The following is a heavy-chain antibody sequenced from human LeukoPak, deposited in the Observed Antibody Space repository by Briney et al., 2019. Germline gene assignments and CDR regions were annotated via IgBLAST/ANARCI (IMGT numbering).Heavy chain of an antibody. CDR1: GGSISSYY. Sequence: SETLSLTCTVSGGSISSYYWSWIRQPAGKGLEWIGRIYTSGSTNYNPSLKSRVTMSVDTSKNQFSLKLSSVTAADTAVYYCARDLVLRYFDWSAHPYNWSDPWGQGTLVTVSS. J-gene: IGHJ5*02. CDR2: IYTSGST. CDR3: ARDLVLRYFDWSAHPYNWSDP. V-gene: IGHV4-4*07. D-gene: IGHD3-9*01.